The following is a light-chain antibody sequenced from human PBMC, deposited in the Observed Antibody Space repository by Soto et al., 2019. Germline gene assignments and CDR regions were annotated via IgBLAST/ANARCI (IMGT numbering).Light chain of an antibody. CDR3: AAWDASRNGWV. CDR1: SSNIGSHT. V-gene: IGLV1-44*01. Sequence: QSVLTQPPSASGTPGQRVTLSCSGSSSNIGSHTVSWFQHLPGTAPKLLIYSNDQRPSGVPDRFAGSKSGTSASLAISGLQSEDEADYYCAAWDASRNGWVFGGGTKLTVL. J-gene: IGLJ3*02. CDR2: SND.